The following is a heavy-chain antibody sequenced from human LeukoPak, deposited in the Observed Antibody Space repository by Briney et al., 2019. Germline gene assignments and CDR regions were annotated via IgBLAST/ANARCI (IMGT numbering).Heavy chain of an antibody. CDR2: IYNSGGT. J-gene: IGHJ4*01. CDR3: AKSRSGWYYFAY. D-gene: IGHD6-19*01. V-gene: IGHV4-59*01. Sequence: SETLSLTCTVSGGSISSSYWSWIRQPPGKGLEWIGYIYNSGGTNYNPSLKSRVTISRDTSKNQFSLKLSSVTAADTAVYYCAKSRSGWYYFAYWGQGTPVTVHS. CDR1: GGSISSSY.